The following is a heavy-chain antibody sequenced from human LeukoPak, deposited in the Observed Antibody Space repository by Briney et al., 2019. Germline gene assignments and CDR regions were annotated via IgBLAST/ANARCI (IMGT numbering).Heavy chain of an antibody. CDR3: VKEGATSSFGGFHY. J-gene: IGHJ4*02. CDR2: ISGSGGST. V-gene: IGHV3-23*01. CDR1: GFTFSSYA. D-gene: IGHD3-10*01. Sequence: PGGSLRLSCAASGFTFSSYAMSWVRQAPGKGLEWVSAISGSGGSTYYADSVKGRFTISRDNSKNTLYLQMNNLRADDTAVFYCVKEGATSSFGGFHYWGQGALVTVSS.